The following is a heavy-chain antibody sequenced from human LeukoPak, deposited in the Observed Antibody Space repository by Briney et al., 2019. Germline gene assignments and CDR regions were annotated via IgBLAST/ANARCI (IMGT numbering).Heavy chain of an antibody. J-gene: IGHJ4*02. CDR2: MNPNSGNT. CDR1: GYTFTNYD. Sequence: ASVKVSCKASGYTFTNYDINWVRPATGQGLEWMGWMNPNSGNTGYGQNFQGRVTITRNISISTAYMELSSLRSEDTAVYYCARVGGGYWGQGTLVTVSS. D-gene: IGHD3-16*01. CDR3: ARVGGGY. V-gene: IGHV1-8*03.